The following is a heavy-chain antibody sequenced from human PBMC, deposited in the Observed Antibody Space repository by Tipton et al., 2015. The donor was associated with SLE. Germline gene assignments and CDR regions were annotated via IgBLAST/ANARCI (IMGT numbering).Heavy chain of an antibody. J-gene: IGHJ4*02. D-gene: IGHD3-3*01. CDR2: INQSGST. CDR3: ARHGAGSGYLDY. V-gene: IGHV4-34*01. CDR1: GFTFDDYA. Sequence: LRLSCAASGFTFDDYAMHWVRQAPGKGLEWVGEINQSGSTNYNPSLKSRVTISVETSKNQFSLKLSSVTAADTAVYYCARHGAGSGYLDYWGQGTLVTVSS.